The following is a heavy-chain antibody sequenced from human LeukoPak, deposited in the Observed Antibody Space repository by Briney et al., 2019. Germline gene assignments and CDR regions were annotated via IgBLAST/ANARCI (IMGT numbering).Heavy chain of an antibody. CDR3: ARVYGVADY. CDR1: GGSISSSPYY. J-gene: IGHJ4*02. CDR2: IYYSGTT. Sequence: SETLSLTCTVSGGSISSSPYYWGWIRQPPGKGLEWIGSIYYSGTTHYNPSLESRVKISVDTYKNQFPLKLSSVTAADTAVYYCARVYGVADYWGQGTLVTVSS. V-gene: IGHV4-39*06. D-gene: IGHD4-17*01.